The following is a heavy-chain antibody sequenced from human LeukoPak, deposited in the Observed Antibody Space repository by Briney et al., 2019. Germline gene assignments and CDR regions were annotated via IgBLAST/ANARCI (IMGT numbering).Heavy chain of an antibody. J-gene: IGHJ4*02. CDR2: IIPIFGTA. Sequence: SVTVSCKASGGTFSSYAISWVRQAPGQGLEWMGGIIPIFGTANYAQKFQGRVTITADESTSTAYMELSSLRSEDTAVYYCALQLRVKSPYDYWGQGTLVTVSS. CDR1: GGTFSSYA. V-gene: IGHV1-69*13. D-gene: IGHD4-17*01. CDR3: ALQLRVKSPYDY.